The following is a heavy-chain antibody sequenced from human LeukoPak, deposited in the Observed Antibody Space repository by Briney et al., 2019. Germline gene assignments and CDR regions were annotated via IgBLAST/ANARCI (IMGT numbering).Heavy chain of an antibody. CDR2: ISSSSSYI. J-gene: IGHJ4*02. V-gene: IGHV3-21*04. Sequence: MTGGSLRLSCAASGFTFSSYRMNWVRQAPGKGLEWVSSISSSSSYIYYADSVKGRFTISRDNAKNSLFLHMNSLRAGDTAVYYCAKVGTVYFPLDFWGQGTLVTVSS. CDR1: GFTFSSYR. D-gene: IGHD2/OR15-2a*01. CDR3: AKVGTVYFPLDF.